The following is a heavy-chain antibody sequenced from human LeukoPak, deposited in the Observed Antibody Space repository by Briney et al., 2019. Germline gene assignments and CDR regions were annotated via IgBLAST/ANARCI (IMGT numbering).Heavy chain of an antibody. J-gene: IGHJ4*02. CDR3: AKPLYGSGGSCFDY. CDR1: AFSFSSYG. V-gene: IGHV3-30*18. Sequence: GGSLRLSCAASAFSFSSYGMHWVRQAPGKGLEWVAVISYGGSNTYYADSVKGRFTISRDNSKNTLYLQMNSLRAEDTAVYYCAKPLYGSGGSCFDYWGQGTLVTVSS. CDR2: ISYGGSNT. D-gene: IGHD2-15*01.